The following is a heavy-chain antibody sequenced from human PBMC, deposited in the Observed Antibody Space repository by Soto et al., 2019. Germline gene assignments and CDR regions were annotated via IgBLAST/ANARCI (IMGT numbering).Heavy chain of an antibody. CDR3: ARDRGEYSSSSGWFDP. CDR2: IYYSGST. D-gene: IGHD6-6*01. Sequence: SETLSLTCTVSGGSISSYYCSWSRQPPGKGLEWIGYIYYSGSTNYNPSLKSRVTISVDTSKNQFSLKLSSVTAADTAVYYCARDRGEYSSSSGWFDPWGQGTLVTVSS. V-gene: IGHV4-59*01. CDR1: GGSISSYY. J-gene: IGHJ5*02.